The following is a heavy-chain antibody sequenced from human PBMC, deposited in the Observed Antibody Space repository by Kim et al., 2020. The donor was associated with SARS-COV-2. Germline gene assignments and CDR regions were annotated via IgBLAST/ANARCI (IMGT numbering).Heavy chain of an antibody. V-gene: IGHV4-4*02. CDR3: ARVVYSSSWLVLGNYFDY. D-gene: IGHD6-13*01. Sequence: KSRVTISVDKSKNQFSLKLSSVTAADTAVYYCARVVYSSSWLVLGNYFDYWGQGTLVTVSS. J-gene: IGHJ4*02.